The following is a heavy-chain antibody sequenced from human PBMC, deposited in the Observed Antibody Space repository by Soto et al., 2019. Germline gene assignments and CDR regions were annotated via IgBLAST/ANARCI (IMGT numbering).Heavy chain of an antibody. CDR2: IYYSGST. CDR1: GGSISSSSYY. V-gene: IGHV4-39*01. D-gene: IGHD3-10*01. Sequence: PSETLSLTCTVSGGSISSSSYYWGWIRQPPGKGLEWIGSIYYSGSTYYNPSLKSRVTISVDTSKNQFSLKLSSVTAADTAVYYCARRVAEGLLWFGELSDYGMDVWGQGTMVTVSS. J-gene: IGHJ6*02. CDR3: ARRVAEGLLWFGELSDYGMDV.